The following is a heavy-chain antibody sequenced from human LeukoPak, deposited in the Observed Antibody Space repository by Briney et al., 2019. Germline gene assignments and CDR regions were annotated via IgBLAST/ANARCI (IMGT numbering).Heavy chain of an antibody. D-gene: IGHD2-2*01. J-gene: IGHJ6*02. CDR3: ARVPAARYYYYGMDV. Sequence: SSETLSLTCTVSGGSISSGDYYWRWIRQPPGKGLEWIGYIYYSGSTYYNPSLKSRVTISVDTSKNQFSLKLSSVTAADTAVYYCARVPAARYYYYGMDVWGQGTTVTVSS. CDR2: IYYSGST. V-gene: IGHV4-30-4*01. CDR1: GGSISSGDYY.